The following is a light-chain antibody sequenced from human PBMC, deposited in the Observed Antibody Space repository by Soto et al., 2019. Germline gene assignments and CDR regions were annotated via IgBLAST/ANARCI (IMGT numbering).Light chain of an antibody. V-gene: IGKV1-39*01. CDR1: QGLSIW. CDR3: HQSYSTSWT. J-gene: IGKJ1*01. CDR2: AAS. Sequence: DIQMTQSPSTRSASLGDRVTITCRASQGLSIWLAWYRQKPGRAPKLLIYAASSLQSGVPSRFSGSGSETDFTLTISSLKNEDFATYYCHQSYSTSWTFGQGTKVDIK.